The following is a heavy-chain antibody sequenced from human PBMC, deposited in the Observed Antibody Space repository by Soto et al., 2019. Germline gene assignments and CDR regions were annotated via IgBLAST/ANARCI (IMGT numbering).Heavy chain of an antibody. CDR2: ITPFSGDV. J-gene: IGHJ4*02. CDR1: GNTFTYRY. D-gene: IGHD1-26*01. V-gene: IGHV1-45*02. CDR3: ASGGAGSGPFTWELPDH. Sequence: QMQLVQSGAEVKKTGSSVTVSCKALGNTFTYRYLHWVRQAPGQALEWMGWITPFSGDVHYAQKFQERVTIIRDRSINTAYMQMSSLRSEDTAMYFCASGGAGSGPFTWELPDHWGQGTLVTVSS.